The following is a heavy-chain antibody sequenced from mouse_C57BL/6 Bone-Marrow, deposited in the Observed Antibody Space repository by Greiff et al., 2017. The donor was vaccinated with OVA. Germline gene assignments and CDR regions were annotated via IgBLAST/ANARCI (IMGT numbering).Heavy chain of an antibody. CDR1: GFTFSDYY. D-gene: IGHD1-1*01. J-gene: IGHJ1*03. V-gene: IGHV5-16*01. CDR3: ARDDITTVVAKDWYFDV. Sequence: EVMLVESEGGLVQPGSSMKLSCTASGFTFSDYYMAWVRQVPEKGLEWVANINYDGSSTYYLDSLKSRFIISRDNAKNILYLQMSSLKSEDTATYYCARDDITTVVAKDWYFDVWGTGTTVTVSS. CDR2: INYDGSST.